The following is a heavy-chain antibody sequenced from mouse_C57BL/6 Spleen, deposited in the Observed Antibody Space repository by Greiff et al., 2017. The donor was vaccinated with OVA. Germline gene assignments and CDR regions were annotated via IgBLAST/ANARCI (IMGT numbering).Heavy chain of an antibody. D-gene: IGHD2-14*01. Sequence: QVQLQQSGPELVKPGASVKISCKASGYAFSSSWMNWVKQRPGKGLEWIGRIYPGDGDTTYNGKFKGKATLTADKSSSTAYMQLSSLTSEDSAVYFCARERVRCWFAYWGQETLVTVSA. V-gene: IGHV1-82*01. CDR3: ARERVRCWFAY. CDR2: IYPGDGDT. J-gene: IGHJ3*01. CDR1: GYAFSSSW.